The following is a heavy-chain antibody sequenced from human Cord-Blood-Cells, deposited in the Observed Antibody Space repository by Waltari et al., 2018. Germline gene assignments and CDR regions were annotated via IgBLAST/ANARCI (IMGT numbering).Heavy chain of an antibody. CDR2: INHSGST. D-gene: IGHD3-10*01. J-gene: IGHJ4*02. Sequence: QVQLQQWGAGLLTPSETLSLTCAVYGWSFRGYYWSWIRQPPGKGLEWIGEINHSGSTNYNPSLKSRVTISVDTSKNQFSLKLSSVTAADTAVYYCARQGVRGVIDYWGQGTLVTVSS. CDR1: GWSFRGYY. V-gene: IGHV4-34*01. CDR3: ARQGVRGVIDY.